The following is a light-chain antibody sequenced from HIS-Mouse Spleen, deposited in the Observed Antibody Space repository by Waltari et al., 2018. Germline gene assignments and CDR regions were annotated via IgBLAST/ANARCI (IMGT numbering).Light chain of an antibody. Sequence: QSALTQPASVSGSPGQSITLSCTGTRSDVGSYNLVSWYQQSPGQAPKLMIYEGSKRPSGVSNRFSGSKSGNTASLTISGLQAEDEADYYCCSYAGSSTVVFGGGTKLTVL. CDR1: RSDVGSYNL. J-gene: IGLJ2*01. CDR2: EGS. CDR3: CSYAGSSTVV. V-gene: IGLV2-23*01.